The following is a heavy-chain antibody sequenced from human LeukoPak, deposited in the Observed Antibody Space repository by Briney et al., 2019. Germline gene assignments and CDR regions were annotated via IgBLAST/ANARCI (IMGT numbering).Heavy chain of an antibody. CDR1: GYTSTSYD. J-gene: IGHJ5*02. CDR2: MNPNSGNT. V-gene: IGHV1-8*01. D-gene: IGHD2-21*01. Sequence: ASVKVSCKASGYTSTSYDINWVRQATGQGLEWMGWMNPNSGNTGYAQKFQGRVTMTRNTSISTAYMELSSLRSEDTAVYYCARGFMARPLYVVVLYGGTVHNWFDPWGQGTLVTVSS. CDR3: ARGFMARPLYVVVLYGGTVHNWFDP.